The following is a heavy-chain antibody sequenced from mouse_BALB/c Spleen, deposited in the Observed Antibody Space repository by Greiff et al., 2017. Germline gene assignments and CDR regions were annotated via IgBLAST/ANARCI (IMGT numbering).Heavy chain of an antibody. CDR1: GFSLTSYD. Sequence: QVQLKESGPGLVAPSQSLSITCTVSGFSLTSYDISWIRQPPGKGLEWLGVIWTGGGTNYNSAFMSRLSISKDNSKSQVFLKMNSLQTDDTAIYYCVRGHYYGSSYGYFDYWGQGTTLTVSS. D-gene: IGHD1-1*01. V-gene: IGHV2-9-2*01. CDR3: VRGHYYGSSYGYFDY. J-gene: IGHJ2*01. CDR2: IWTGGGT.